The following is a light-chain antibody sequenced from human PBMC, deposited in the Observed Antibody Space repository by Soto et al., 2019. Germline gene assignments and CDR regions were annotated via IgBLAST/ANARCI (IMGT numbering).Light chain of an antibody. V-gene: IGKV3-20*01. CDR2: DAS. CDR1: QRIRTS. J-gene: IGKJ1*01. CDR3: QQYGSSPPFT. Sequence: VLTQTPATLSLSPGERATLSCRASQRIRTSFPSYQQKPGEAPRLVIFDASSRGAGIPDRFGGSGSGTDFSLPISSLEPADFVVYYCQQYGSSPPFTFGQGTKVDIK.